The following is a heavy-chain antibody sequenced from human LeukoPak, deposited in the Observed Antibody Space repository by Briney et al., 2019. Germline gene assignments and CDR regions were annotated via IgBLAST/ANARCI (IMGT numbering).Heavy chain of an antibody. D-gene: IGHD4-17*01. CDR1: GGSISSGSYY. CDR2: IYTSGST. V-gene: IGHV4-61*02. Sequence: SQTLSLTCTVSGGSISSGSYYWSWIRQPAGKGLEWIGRIYTSGSTNYNPSLKSRVTISVDTSKNQFSLKLSSVTAAATAVYYCARDLGSFRDKYGDSTYYFDYWGQGTLVTVSS. J-gene: IGHJ4*02. CDR3: ARDLGSFRDKYGDSTYYFDY.